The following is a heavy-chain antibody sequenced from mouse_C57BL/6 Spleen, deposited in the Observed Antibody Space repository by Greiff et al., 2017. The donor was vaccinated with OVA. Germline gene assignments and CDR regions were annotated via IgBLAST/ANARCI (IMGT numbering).Heavy chain of an antibody. CDR2: VDPSDSYT. J-gene: IGHJ3*01. CDR1: GYTFTSYW. D-gene: IGHD1-1*01. V-gene: IGHV1-69*01. Sequence: QVQLQQPGAELVMPGASVKLSCKASGYTFTSYWMHWVKQRPGQGLEWIGEVDPSDSYTNSNQKFTGTSTLTVDKSSSTAYMQLISLTSEDSAVYYCARGYYGSSYVAWFAYWGKGTLVTVSA. CDR3: ARGYYGSSYVAWFAY.